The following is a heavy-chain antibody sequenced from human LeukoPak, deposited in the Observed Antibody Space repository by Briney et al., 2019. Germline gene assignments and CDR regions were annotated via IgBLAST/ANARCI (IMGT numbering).Heavy chain of an antibody. V-gene: IGHV3-66*01. Sequence: GGSLRLSCAASGFTVSSNYMSWVRQAPGKGLEWVSVIYSGDSTYYADSVKGRFTISRDYSKNTLYLQMNSLRAEDTAVYYCARNRGGCATDWGQGTLVTVSS. D-gene: IGHD6-19*01. CDR3: ARNRGGCATD. J-gene: IGHJ4*02. CDR1: GFTVSSNY. CDR2: IYSGDST.